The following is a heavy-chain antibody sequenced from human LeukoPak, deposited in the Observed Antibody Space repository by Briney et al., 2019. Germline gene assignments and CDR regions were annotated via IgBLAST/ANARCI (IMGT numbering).Heavy chain of an antibody. Sequence: GGSLRLSCAASGFTFSSYSMNWVRQAPGKGLEWVSSISSSSSYIYYADSVKGRFTISRDNAKNSLYLQMNSLRAKDTAVYYCARDLRYCSGGSCKGFDYWGQGTLVTVSS. D-gene: IGHD2-15*01. CDR2: ISSSSSYI. CDR1: GFTFSSYS. V-gene: IGHV3-21*01. CDR3: ARDLRYCSGGSCKGFDY. J-gene: IGHJ4*02.